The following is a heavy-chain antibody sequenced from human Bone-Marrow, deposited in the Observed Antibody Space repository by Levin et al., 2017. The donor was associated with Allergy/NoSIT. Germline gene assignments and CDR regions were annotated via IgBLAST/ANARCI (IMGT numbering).Heavy chain of an antibody. D-gene: IGHD4-17*01. V-gene: IGHV4-30-2*01. Sequence: SETLSLTCGVSGESISSGGYSWSCIRQPPGKGLEWIAYIYQSGTTYYNPSLKSRVTMSLDMSKNQFSLKLSSVTAADTAVYYCARDGHGDYVGDDAFDIWGRGTVVTVSS. CDR1: GESISSGGYS. CDR3: ARDGHGDYVGDDAFDI. J-gene: IGHJ3*02. CDR2: IYQSGTT.